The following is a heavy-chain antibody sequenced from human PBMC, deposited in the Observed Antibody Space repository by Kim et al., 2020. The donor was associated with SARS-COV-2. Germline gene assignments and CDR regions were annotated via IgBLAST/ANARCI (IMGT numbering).Heavy chain of an antibody. V-gene: IGHV3-43*01. CDR3: AKDKRGHQRGSYSSSWYSYYYYYGMDV. D-gene: IGHD6-13*01. CDR1: GFTFDDYT. CDR2: ISWDGGST. J-gene: IGHJ6*02. Sequence: GGSLRLSCAASGFTFDDYTMHWVRQAPGKGLEWVSLISWDGGSTYYADSVKGRFTISRDNSKNSLYLQMNSLRTEDTALYYCAKDKRGHQRGSYSSSWYSYYYYYGMDVWGQGTTVTVSS.